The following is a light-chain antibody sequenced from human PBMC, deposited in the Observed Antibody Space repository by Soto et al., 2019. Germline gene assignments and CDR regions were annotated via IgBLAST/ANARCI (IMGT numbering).Light chain of an antibody. Sequence: DIQMTQFPSTLSASVGDRVTITCRASQSIGSWLAWYQQKPGKXPXXLIYRASSLESGVPSRFTVSGSGTEFPLPISSLQPDDFATDDCQHYDTYSTFGQGTKVDI. J-gene: IGKJ1*01. V-gene: IGKV1-5*03. CDR2: RAS. CDR3: QHYDTYST. CDR1: QSIGSW.